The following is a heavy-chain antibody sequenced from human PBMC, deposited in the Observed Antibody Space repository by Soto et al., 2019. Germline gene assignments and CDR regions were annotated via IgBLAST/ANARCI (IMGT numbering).Heavy chain of an antibody. V-gene: IGHV4-59*01. D-gene: IGHD3-10*01. J-gene: IGHJ4*02. CDR2: IYYHGIT. CDR1: GGSIRSYY. Sequence: PETLSLTCTVSGGSIRSYYWSWIRQPPGKGLEWIGYIYYHGITRYNPSLKSRVTISVDTSKNQFSLRLSSVTAADTAVYYCATLAFGLQTEEMAALDSDFDFWGQGALVTVS. CDR3: ATLAFGLQTEEMAALDSDFDF.